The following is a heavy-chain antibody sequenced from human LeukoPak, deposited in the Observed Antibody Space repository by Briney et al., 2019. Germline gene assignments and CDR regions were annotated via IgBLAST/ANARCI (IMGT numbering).Heavy chain of an antibody. Sequence: SETLSLTCTASGGSITSYYWSWIRQPPGKGLEWIGYIHYSGSTNYNPSVKRRVTISVDTPKKQLSLKLSSVTAADTAVYYCARSSSITARQYYYMDVWGEGTTVTVSS. D-gene: IGHD6-6*01. J-gene: IGHJ6*03. V-gene: IGHV4-59*01. CDR1: GGSITSYY. CDR3: ARSSSITARQYYYMDV. CDR2: IHYSGST.